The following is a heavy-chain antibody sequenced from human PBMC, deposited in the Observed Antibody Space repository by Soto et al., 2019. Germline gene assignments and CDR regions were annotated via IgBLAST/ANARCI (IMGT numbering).Heavy chain of an antibody. J-gene: IGHJ4*02. D-gene: IGHD3-10*01. Sequence: SETLSLTCTVSGGSISSSSYYWGWIRQPPGKGLEWIGSIYYSGSTYYNPSLKSRVTISVDTSKNQFSLKLSSVTAADTAVYYCARRYGSGSYYNGEFDYWGQGTLVTVSS. CDR2: IYYSGST. V-gene: IGHV4-39*01. CDR1: GGSISSSSYY. CDR3: ARRYGSGSYYNGEFDY.